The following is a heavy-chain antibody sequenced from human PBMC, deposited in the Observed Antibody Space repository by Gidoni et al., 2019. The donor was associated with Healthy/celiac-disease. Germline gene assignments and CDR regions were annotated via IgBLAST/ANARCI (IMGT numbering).Heavy chain of an antibody. J-gene: IGHJ4*02. V-gene: IGHV4-34*01. Sequence: QVQLQQWGAGLLKPSETLSLPCAVYGWSFRGYSLSWIRQPPGKGLEWIGEINHSGSTNYNPSLKSRVTISVDTSKNQFSLKLSSVTAADTAVYYCARGAPKFSSPQRAIPVGFDYWGQGTLVTVSS. CDR2: INHSGST. CDR3: ARGAPKFSSPQRAIPVGFDY. CDR1: GWSFRGYS.